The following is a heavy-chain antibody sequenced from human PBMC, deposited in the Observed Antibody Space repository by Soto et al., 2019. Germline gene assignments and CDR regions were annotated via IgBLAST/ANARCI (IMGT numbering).Heavy chain of an antibody. D-gene: IGHD2-2*01. CDR3: ARDRDIVVVPASPQVPNWFDP. J-gene: IGHJ5*02. CDR1: GYTFTSYG. CDR2: ISAYNGNT. V-gene: IGHV1-18*01. Sequence: ASVKVSCKASGYTFTSYGISWVRQAPGQGLEWMGWISAYNGNTNYAQKLQGRVTMTTDTSTSTAYMELRSLRSDDTAVYYCARDRDIVVVPASPQVPNWFDPWGQGTLVTVSS.